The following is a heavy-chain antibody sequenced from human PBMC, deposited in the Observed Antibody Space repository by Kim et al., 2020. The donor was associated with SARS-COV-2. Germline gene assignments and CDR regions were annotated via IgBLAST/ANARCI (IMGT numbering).Heavy chain of an antibody. Sequence: GGSLRLSCAASGFTFSSYAMSWVRQAPGKGLEWVSAISGSGGSTYYADSVKGRFTISRDNSKNTLYLQMNSLRAEDTAVYYCAKDQGIVVVPAAIGAHYYGMDVWGQGTTVTVSS. CDR1: GFTFSSYA. J-gene: IGHJ6*02. D-gene: IGHD2-2*01. CDR2: ISGSGGST. CDR3: AKDQGIVVVPAAIGAHYYGMDV. V-gene: IGHV3-23*01.